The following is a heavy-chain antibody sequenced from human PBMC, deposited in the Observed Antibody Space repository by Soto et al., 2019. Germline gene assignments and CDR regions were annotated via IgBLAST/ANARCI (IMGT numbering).Heavy chain of an antibody. CDR1: GFSLTTSGVG. D-gene: IGHD3-22*01. V-gene: IGHV2-5*02. J-gene: IGHJ4*02. Sequence: QITLKESGPTLVKPTQTLTLTCTFSGFSLTTSGVGVGWIRQPPGKALEWLALIYWDDDKYYSPSLKSRLTIIKDTAKNQVVLTMTSMDPVDTATYYCAHSIGYYYDSSGYFDYWGQGTLVTVSS. CDR3: AHSIGYYYDSSGYFDY. CDR2: IYWDDDK.